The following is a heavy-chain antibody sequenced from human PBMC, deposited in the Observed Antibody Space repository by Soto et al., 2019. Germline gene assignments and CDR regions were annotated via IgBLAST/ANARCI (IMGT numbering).Heavy chain of an antibody. CDR2: ISWNSGSI. CDR3: AKDFDYGGNSGYFDY. CDR1: GFIFGAHA. J-gene: IGHJ4*02. V-gene: IGHV3-9*01. Sequence: PGGSLRLSCAASGFIFGAHAMSWVRQAPGKGLEWVSGISWNSGSIGYADSVKGRFTISRDNAKNSLYLQMNSLRAEDTALYYCAKDFDYGGNSGYFDYWGQGTLVTVSS. D-gene: IGHD4-17*01.